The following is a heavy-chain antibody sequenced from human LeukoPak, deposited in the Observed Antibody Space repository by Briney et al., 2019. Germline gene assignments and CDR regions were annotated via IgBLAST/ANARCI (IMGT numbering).Heavy chain of an antibody. Sequence: GASVKVSCKASGYTFTSYDINWVRQATGQGLEWMGWMNPISGNTGYAQKLQGRVTMTRNTSISTAYMELSSLRSEDTAVYYCAVAATPNYYYYYMAVWGKGTTVTVSS. CDR3: AVAATPNYYYYYMAV. D-gene: IGHD2-15*01. CDR2: MNPISGNT. J-gene: IGHJ6*03. V-gene: IGHV1-8*01. CDR1: GYTFTSYD.